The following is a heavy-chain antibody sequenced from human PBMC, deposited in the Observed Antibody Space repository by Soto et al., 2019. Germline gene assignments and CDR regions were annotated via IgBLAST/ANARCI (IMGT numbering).Heavy chain of an antibody. J-gene: IGHJ4*01. Sequence: QVQLVQSGGEVKKPGSSVKVSCKASGGTFNNYVVNWVRQAPGQGLEWMGGILPIFATAHYAQKFQGIVTITADKSTSTAYMELTSLRSEDTAVYYCAGRWDSATGVGHFDYWGHGTLVTVAS. CDR3: AGRWDSATGVGHFDY. CDR1: GGTFNNYV. CDR2: ILPIFATA. V-gene: IGHV1-69*06. D-gene: IGHD1-26*01.